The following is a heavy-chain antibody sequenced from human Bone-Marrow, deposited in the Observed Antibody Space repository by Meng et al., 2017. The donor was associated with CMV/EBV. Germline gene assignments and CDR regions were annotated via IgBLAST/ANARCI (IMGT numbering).Heavy chain of an antibody. J-gene: IGHJ3*02. CDR1: GYSFTSYW. V-gene: IGHV5-51*01. Sequence: GGSLRLSCKGSGYSFTSYWIGWVRQMPGKGLGWMGIIYPGDSDTRYSPSFQGQVTISADKSISTAYLQWSSLKASDTAMYYCARPRYSSSWTDAFDIWGQATMVAVSS. CDR2: IYPGDSDT. CDR3: ARPRYSSSWTDAFDI. D-gene: IGHD6-13*01.